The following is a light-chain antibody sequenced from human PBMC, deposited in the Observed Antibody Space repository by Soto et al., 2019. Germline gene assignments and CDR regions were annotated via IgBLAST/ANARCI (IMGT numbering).Light chain of an antibody. J-gene: IGLJ2*01. V-gene: IGLV2-14*01. Sequence: QAVVTQPASVSGSPGQSITISCTGTSSDVGAYNFVSWYQQFPGKAPKLMIYEVSNRPSGVSDRFSGSKSGNTASLIISGLRAEDEADYYCSSQTGSATVLFGGGTQLTVL. CDR2: EVS. CDR1: SSDVGAYNF. CDR3: SSQTGSATVL.